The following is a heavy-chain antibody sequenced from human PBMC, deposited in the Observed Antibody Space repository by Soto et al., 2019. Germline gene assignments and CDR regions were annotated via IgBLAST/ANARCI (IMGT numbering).Heavy chain of an antibody. CDR2: INHSGST. CDR1: GGSFSGYY. D-gene: IGHD3-22*01. V-gene: IGHV4-34*01. CDR3: ARSRYYYDSSGYYYKRTPPDY. Sequence: SETLSLTCAVYGGSFSGYYWSWIRQPPGKGLEWIGEINHSGSTNYNPSLKSRVTISVDTSKNQFSLKLSSVTAADTAVYYCARSRYYYDSSGYYYKRTPPDYWGQGTLVTVSS. J-gene: IGHJ4*02.